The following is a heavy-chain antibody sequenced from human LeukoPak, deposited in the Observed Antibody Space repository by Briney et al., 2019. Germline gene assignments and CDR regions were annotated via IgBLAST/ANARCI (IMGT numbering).Heavy chain of an antibody. CDR3: ARACATYYYYMDV. V-gene: IGHV4-61*02. CDR2: IYTSGST. CDR1: GGSISSGSYY. D-gene: IGHD2-15*01. Sequence: SQTLSLTCTVSGGSISSGSYYWSWIQQPAGKGLEWIGRIYTSGSTYYNPSLKSRVTISVDTSKNQFSLKLSSVTAADTAVYYCARACATYYYYMDVWGKGTTVTVSS. J-gene: IGHJ6*03.